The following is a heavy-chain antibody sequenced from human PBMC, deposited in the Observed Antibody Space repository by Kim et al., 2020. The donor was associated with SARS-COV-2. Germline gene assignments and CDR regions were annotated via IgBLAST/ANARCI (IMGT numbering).Heavy chain of an antibody. J-gene: IGHJ5*02. D-gene: IGHD6-13*01. V-gene: IGHV4-39*01. CDR1: GDSISSSNYL. CDR3: ARRWSSSWYAL. Sequence: PSETLSLTCTVSGDSISSSNYLWAWMRQPPGKGLEWIGGFSYTGKTDYNPSLKSRVTISVDTSKNQFSLNMKSVTAADTAVYYCARRWSSSWYALWGQGTLVTVSS. CDR2: FSYTGKT.